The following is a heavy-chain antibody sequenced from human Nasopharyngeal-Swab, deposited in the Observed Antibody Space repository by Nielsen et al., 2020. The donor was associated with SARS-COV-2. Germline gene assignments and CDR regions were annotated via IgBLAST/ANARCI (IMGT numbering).Heavy chain of an antibody. J-gene: IGHJ4*02. D-gene: IGHD6-13*01. CDR1: GFTFSDYY. CDR3: ARSTSSSWYRPLDY. Sequence: RISCAASGFTFSDYYMSWIRQAPGKRLEWVSYISSSSSYTDYADSVKGRFTISRDNAKNSLYLQMDNLRAEDTAVYYCARSTSSSWYRPLDYWGQGTLV. CDR2: ISSSSSYT. V-gene: IGHV3-11*03.